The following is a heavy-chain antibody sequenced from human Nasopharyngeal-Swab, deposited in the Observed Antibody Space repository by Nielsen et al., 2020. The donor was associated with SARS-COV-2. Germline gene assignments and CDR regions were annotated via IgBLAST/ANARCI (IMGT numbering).Heavy chain of an antibody. D-gene: IGHD6-6*01. CDR3: ARVRSVAARPSKRYFDL. CDR1: GGSFSGYY. CDR2: INHSGST. V-gene: IGHV4-34*01. Sequence: SETLSLTCAVYGGSFSGYYWSWIRQPPGKGLEWIGEINHSGSTNYNPSLKSRVTISVDTSKNQFSLKLSSVTAADTAVYYCARVRSVAARPSKRYFDLWGRGTLVTVSS. J-gene: IGHJ2*01.